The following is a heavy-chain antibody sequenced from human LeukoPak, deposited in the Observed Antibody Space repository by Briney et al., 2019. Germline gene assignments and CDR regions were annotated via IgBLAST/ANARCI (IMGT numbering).Heavy chain of an antibody. CDR2: MSSSGSII. CDR1: GFTFSSYG. D-gene: IGHD6-13*01. Sequence: PGRSLRLSCAASGFTFSSYGMHWVRQAPGKGLEWVSYMSSSGSIIYYADSVKGRFTISRDNAKNSLFLQMNSLRAEDMAVYYCARALWYSSSWSNFDYWGQGTLVTVSS. V-gene: IGHV3-48*01. J-gene: IGHJ4*02. CDR3: ARALWYSSSWSNFDY.